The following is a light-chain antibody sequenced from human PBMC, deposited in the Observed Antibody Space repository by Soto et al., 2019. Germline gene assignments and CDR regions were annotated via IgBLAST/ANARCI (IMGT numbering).Light chain of an antibody. CDR3: QQYDTLPPWT. Sequence: IQMTQSPSSLSASIGDRVTISCRASQDISNGLNWFQQKPGKAPRLLIYGASNLETGVPSRFSGSGSGTDFFLTIRSLQSEDIGTDYCQQYDTLPPWTFGQGTKVAIK. J-gene: IGKJ1*01. V-gene: IGKV1-33*01. CDR1: QDISNG. CDR2: GAS.